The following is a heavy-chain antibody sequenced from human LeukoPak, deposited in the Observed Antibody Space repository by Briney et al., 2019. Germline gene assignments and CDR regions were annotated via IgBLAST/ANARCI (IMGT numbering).Heavy chain of an antibody. CDR3: ARNSSSGFFDY. CDR2: MYNSVSI. D-gene: IGHD6-6*01. V-gene: IGHV4-38-2*01. CDR1: GYSIRNGDY. Sequence: SETLSLTCVVSGYSIRNGDYWGWIRQSPGKGLEWIASMYNSVSIHYNPSLKSQVTILVDTSKNEFSLKMRSVTAADTAVYYCARNSSSGFFDYWGQGTLATVSS. J-gene: IGHJ4*02.